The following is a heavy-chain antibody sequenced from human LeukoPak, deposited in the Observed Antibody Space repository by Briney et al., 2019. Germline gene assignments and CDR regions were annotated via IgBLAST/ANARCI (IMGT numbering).Heavy chain of an antibody. CDR2: ISYDGSNK. V-gene: IGHV3-30-3*01. J-gene: IGHJ4*02. CDR3: ARASRIMTYYFDY. CDR1: GFTFSSYA. Sequence: GRSLRLSCAASGFTFSSYAMHWVRQAPGKGLEWVAVISYDGSNKYYADSVKGRFTISRDNSKNTLYLQMNSLRAEDTAVYYCARASRIMTYYFDYWGQGTLVTVSS. D-gene: IGHD3-16*01.